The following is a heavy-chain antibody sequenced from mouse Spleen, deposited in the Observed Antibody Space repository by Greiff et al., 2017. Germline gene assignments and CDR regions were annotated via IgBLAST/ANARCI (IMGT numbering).Heavy chain of an antibody. J-gene: IGHJ2*01. D-gene: IGHD2-3*01. V-gene: IGHV5-9-3*01. Sequence: EVKVVESGGGLVKPGGSLKLSCAASGFTFSSYAMSWVRQTPEKRLEWVATISSGGSYTYYPDSVKGRFTISRDNAKNTLYLQMSSLRSEDTAMYYCARHNDGYYDYWGQGTTLTVSS. CDR2: ISSGGSYT. CDR3: ARHNDGYYDY. CDR1: GFTFSSYA.